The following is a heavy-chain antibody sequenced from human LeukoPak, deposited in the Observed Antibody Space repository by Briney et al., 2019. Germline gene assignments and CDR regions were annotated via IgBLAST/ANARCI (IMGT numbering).Heavy chain of an antibody. Sequence: GGSLRLSCAASGFTFNTYTMNWVRQAPGKGLEWVSYISGSSGIIDYADSVRGRFTISRDNAKNSLYLQMNSLRAEDTAVYYCAKGGHNSGWYHDYWGQGTLVTVSS. CDR2: ISGSSGII. D-gene: IGHD6-19*01. CDR3: AKGGHNSGWYHDY. V-gene: IGHV3-48*01. J-gene: IGHJ4*02. CDR1: GFTFNTYT.